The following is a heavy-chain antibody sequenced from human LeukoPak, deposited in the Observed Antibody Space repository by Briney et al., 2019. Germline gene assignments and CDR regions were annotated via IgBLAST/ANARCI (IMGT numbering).Heavy chain of an antibody. CDR1: GFPFSSYA. CDR3: ARDLSELRSAFDI. D-gene: IGHD1-7*01. CDR2: ISTNGGST. Sequence: GGSLRLSCAASGFPFSSYAMSWVRQAPGKGLEWVSGISTNGGSTSYADSVKGRFTISRDNAKNSLYLQMNSLRAEDTAVYYCARDLSELRSAFDIWGQGTMVTVSS. V-gene: IGHV3-23*01. J-gene: IGHJ3*02.